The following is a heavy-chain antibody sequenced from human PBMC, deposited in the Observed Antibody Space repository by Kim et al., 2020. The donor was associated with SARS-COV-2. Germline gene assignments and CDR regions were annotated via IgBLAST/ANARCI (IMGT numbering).Heavy chain of an antibody. CDR1: GFTFSSYG. D-gene: IGHD4-17*01. J-gene: IGHJ3*02. CDR3: ARKKMTKVTRGGHAFDI. Sequence: GGSLRLSCAASGFTFSSYGMHWVRQAPGKGLEWVAVISYDGSNKYYVDSVKGRFTISRDNSKNTLYLQMNSLRAEDTAVYYCARKKMTKVTRGGHAFDIWGQGTMVTVSS. V-gene: IGHV3-33*05. CDR2: ISYDGSNK.